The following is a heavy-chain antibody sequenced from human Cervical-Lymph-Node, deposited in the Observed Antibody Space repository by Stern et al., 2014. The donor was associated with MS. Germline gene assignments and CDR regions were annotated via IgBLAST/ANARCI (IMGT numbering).Heavy chain of an antibody. J-gene: IGHJ4*02. Sequence: EVQLVESGGGLVQPGGSLRLSCAVSGFTFSNYWMHWVRHAPGQGLVWVSRIINDGSASTYADSVRGRFTTARDNAKNMLYLEMNRLGTEDTAVYYCARDAPHRRLDYWGQGTLVSVSS. CDR2: IINDGSAS. CDR1: GFTFSNYW. V-gene: IGHV3-74*01. CDR3: ARDAPHRRLDY.